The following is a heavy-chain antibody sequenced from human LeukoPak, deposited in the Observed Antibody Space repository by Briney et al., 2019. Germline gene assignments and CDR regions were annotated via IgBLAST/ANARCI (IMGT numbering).Heavy chain of an antibody. V-gene: IGHV3-23*01. CDR3: AKIMNQYYYDSSGYLDY. D-gene: IGHD3-22*01. CDR1: GFTFSSYA. CDR2: ISGSGGST. Sequence: SGGSLRLSCAASGFTFSSYAMSWVRQAPGKGLEWVSAISGSGGSTYYADSVKGRFTISRDNSKNTLYLQMNSLRAEDTAVYYCAKIMNQYYYDSSGYLDYWGQGTLVTVSS. J-gene: IGHJ4*02.